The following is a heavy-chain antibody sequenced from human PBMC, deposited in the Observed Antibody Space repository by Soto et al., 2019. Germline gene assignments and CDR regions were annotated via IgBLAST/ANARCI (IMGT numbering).Heavy chain of an antibody. CDR3: ARPPLPGYSIHFNS. J-gene: IGHJ4*02. CDR2: VYPRDSDT. Sequence: PGASLKISCKASGYIFIDYWIGWVRQMPGKGLELMGIVYPRDSDTRYNPSFQGQVTISADRSTGTAFLQWRSLKASDTALYYCARPPLPGYSIHFNSWGQGTLVTVSS. D-gene: IGHD2-15*01. V-gene: IGHV5-51*01. CDR1: GYIFIDYW.